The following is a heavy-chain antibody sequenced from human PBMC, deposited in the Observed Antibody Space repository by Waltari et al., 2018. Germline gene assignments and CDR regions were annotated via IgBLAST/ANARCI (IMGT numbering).Heavy chain of an antibody. J-gene: IGHJ5*01. Sequence: QLQLQESGPGLVKPSETLSLTCSVSGDSVTSGSYYWGWIRQPPRKGLAWIGIMSYRGSSYSNPSLKSRVTISVDTSKNQFSRKLSVVAAADTAVYYCARAFGSGSDAWFDSWGQGTLVTVSS. CDR3: ARAFGSGSDAWFDS. V-gene: IGHV4-39*01. D-gene: IGHD3-10*01. CDR2: MSYRGSS. CDR1: GDSVTSGSYY.